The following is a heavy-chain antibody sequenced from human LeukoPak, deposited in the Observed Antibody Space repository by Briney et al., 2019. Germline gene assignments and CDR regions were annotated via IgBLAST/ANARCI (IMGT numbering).Heavy chain of an antibody. CDR2: IYYSGTT. CDR3: ARVGIAVASPFFDY. V-gene: IGHV4-61*01. J-gene: IGHJ4*02. CDR1: GGSVSSGSYY. D-gene: IGHD6-19*01. Sequence: SETLSLTCIVSGGSVSSGSYYWTWIRQPPGKGLEWIGYIYYSGTTNYNPSLKSRVTISVDTSKNQFSLKLGSATAADTAVYYCARVGIAVASPFFDYWGQGTLVTVSS.